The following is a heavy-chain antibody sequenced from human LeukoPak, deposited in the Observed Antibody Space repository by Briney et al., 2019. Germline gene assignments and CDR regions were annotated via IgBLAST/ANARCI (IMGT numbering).Heavy chain of an antibody. CDR1: GGSFSGYY. Sequence: SETLSLTCAVYGGSFSGYYWSWTRQPPGKGLEWIGEINHSGSTNYNPSLKSRVTISVDTSKNQFSLKLSSVTAADTAVYYCARGGWGYYDSSGYCDYWGQGTLVTVSS. J-gene: IGHJ4*02. CDR2: INHSGST. D-gene: IGHD3-22*01. V-gene: IGHV4-34*01. CDR3: ARGGWGYYDSSGYCDY.